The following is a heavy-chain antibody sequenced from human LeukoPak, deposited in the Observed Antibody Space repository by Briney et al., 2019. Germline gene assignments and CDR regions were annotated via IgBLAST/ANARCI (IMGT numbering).Heavy chain of an antibody. V-gene: IGHV4-34*01. CDR1: GGSFSGYY. J-gene: IGHJ5*02. CDR3: ARDQGWFDP. CDR2: INHSGST. Sequence: SETLSLTCAVYGGSFSGYYWSWIRQPPGKGLEWIGEINHSGSTNYNPSLKSRVTISVDTSKNQFSLKLSSVTAADTAVYYCARDQGWFDPWGQGTLVTVSS.